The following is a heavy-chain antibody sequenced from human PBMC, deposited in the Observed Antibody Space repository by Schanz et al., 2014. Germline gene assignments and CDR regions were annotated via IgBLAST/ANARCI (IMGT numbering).Heavy chain of an antibody. CDR3: AKYRGYYRVSGSYRELEY. Sequence: MQLVESGGGLVKPGGSLRLSCAASGFTFSTHAMSWVRQAPGKGLEWVSSISSGGGSTYYADSVKGRFTISRDNSKNTLYLQMNSLRPEDTAVYYCAKYRGYYRVSGSYRELEYWGQGTLVTVSS. D-gene: IGHD3-10*01. J-gene: IGHJ4*02. CDR1: GFTFSTHA. V-gene: IGHV3-23*04. CDR2: ISSGGGST.